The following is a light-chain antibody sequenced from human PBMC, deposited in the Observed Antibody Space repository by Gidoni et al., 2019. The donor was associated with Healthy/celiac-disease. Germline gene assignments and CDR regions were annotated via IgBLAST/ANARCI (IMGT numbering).Light chain of an antibody. CDR1: QGISSY. CDR2: AAS. V-gene: IGKV1-9*01. Sequence: DIQLTQSPSFLSASVGDRVTITCRASQGISSYLAWYQQKPGKAPELLIYAASTLQSGVPSRFSGSGSGTEFTLTISSLQPEDFTTYYCQQLNSYPPLFGGGTKVEIK. J-gene: IGKJ4*01. CDR3: QQLNSYPPL.